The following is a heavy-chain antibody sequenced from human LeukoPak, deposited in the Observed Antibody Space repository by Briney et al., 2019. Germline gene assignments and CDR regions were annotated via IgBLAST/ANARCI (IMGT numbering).Heavy chain of an antibody. J-gene: IGHJ4*02. V-gene: IGHV4-30-2*01. CDR3: AREFDYGDYSYFDY. CDR2: IYHSGST. D-gene: IGHD4-17*01. Sequence: SETLSLTCAVSGGSISSGSYSWSWIRQPPGKGLEWIGYIYHSGSTYYNPSLKSRVTISVDRSKNQFSLKLSSVTAADTAVYYCAREFDYGDYSYFDYWGQGTLVTVSS. CDR1: GGSISSGSYS.